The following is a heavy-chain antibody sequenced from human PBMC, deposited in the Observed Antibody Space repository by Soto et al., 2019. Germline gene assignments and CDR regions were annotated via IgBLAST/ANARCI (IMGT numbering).Heavy chain of an antibody. D-gene: IGHD4-17*01. CDR3: ARDLASTTIPNY. Sequence: PGGSLRLSCAASGFTFGSYGMHWVRQAPGKGLEWVAVISYDGSNKYYADSVKGRFTISRDNSKNTLYLQMNSLRAEDTAVYYCARDLASTTIPNYWGQGTLVTVSS. J-gene: IGHJ4*02. CDR2: ISYDGSNK. CDR1: GFTFGSYG. V-gene: IGHV3-30*03.